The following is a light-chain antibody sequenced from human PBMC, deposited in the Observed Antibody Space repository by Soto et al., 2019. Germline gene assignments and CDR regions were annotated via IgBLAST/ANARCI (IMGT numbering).Light chain of an antibody. J-gene: IGLJ1*01. CDR1: SSDVGSYNR. V-gene: IGLV2-18*02. CDR2: DVN. CDR3: SSYTISSTYV. Sequence: QPVLTQPPSVSGSPGQSVAISCTGTSSDVGSYNRVSWYQQPPGTAPKLMIYDVNNRPSGVPDRFSGSKSGNTASLTISGLQAEDEADYYCSSYTISSTYVFGTGTKVTVL.